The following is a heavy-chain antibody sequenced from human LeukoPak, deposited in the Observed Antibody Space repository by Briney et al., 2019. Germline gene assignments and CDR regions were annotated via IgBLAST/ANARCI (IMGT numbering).Heavy chain of an antibody. CDR1: GGSISSYY. CDR2: IYYSGST. Sequence: SETLSLTCTASGGSISSYYWSWIRQPPGKGLEWIGYIYYSGSTNYNPSLRSRVTISVDTSKNQFSLKLSSVTAADTAVYYCARRGLAVAGTNDAFDIWGQGTMVTVSS. J-gene: IGHJ3*02. CDR3: ARRGLAVAGTNDAFDI. D-gene: IGHD6-19*01. V-gene: IGHV4-59*08.